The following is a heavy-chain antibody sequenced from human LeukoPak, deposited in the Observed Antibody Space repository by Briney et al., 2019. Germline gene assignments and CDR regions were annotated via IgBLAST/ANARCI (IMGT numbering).Heavy chain of an antibody. CDR3: ARVDYDILAGRRVDAFDI. J-gene: IGHJ3*02. D-gene: IGHD3-9*01. CDR2: ISSSSSRYT. V-gene: IGHV3-11*06. CDR1: GFTFSDYY. Sequence: GGSLRLSCEASGFTFSDYYMNWIRQAPGKGLEGVSYISSSSSRYTNYADSVKGRFTISRDNAKNSLYLQMNTLRAEDTAVYYCARVDYDILAGRRVDAFDIWGQGTMVTVSS.